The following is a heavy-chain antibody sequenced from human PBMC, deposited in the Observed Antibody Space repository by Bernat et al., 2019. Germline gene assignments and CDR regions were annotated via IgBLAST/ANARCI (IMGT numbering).Heavy chain of an antibody. D-gene: IGHD4/OR15-4a*01. CDR2: IYSSGST. CDR3: ARHPSNPNYHC. CDR1: GVSISSSNYY. J-gene: IGHJ4*02. Sequence: QLQLQESGPGLVRPSETLSLTCTVSGVSISSSNYYWAWVRQPPGKGLEWIGSIYSSGSTYYHPSLKSRVTISIDTSKNQFSLQLSSVTAADTAVYYCARHPSNPNYHCWGQGTLVTVSS. V-gene: IGHV4-39*01.